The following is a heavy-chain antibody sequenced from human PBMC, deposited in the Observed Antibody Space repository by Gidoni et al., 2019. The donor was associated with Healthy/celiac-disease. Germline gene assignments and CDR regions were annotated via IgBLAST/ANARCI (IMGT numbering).Heavy chain of an antibody. Sequence: QLQLQESGPGLVKPSETLSLTCTVSGGSISSSSYYWGWIRQPPGKGLEWIGSIYYSGGTYYNPSLKSRVTISVDTSKNQFSLKLSSVTAADTAVYYCARSMTTVVTPGHAFDIWGQGTMVTVSS. J-gene: IGHJ3*02. CDR2: IYYSGGT. CDR1: GGSISSSSYY. D-gene: IGHD4-17*01. V-gene: IGHV4-39*01. CDR3: ARSMTTVVTPGHAFDI.